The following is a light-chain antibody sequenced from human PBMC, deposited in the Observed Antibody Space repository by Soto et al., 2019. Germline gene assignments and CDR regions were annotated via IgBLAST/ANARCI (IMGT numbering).Light chain of an antibody. J-gene: IGKJ2*01. CDR3: QHSYNTPYT. V-gene: IGKV1-39*01. CDR2: AAS. CDR1: QSISSY. Sequence: DIQMTQSPSSLSASVGDRFTITCRASQSISSYLNWYQQKPGKAPKLLIYAASNLQSGVPSRFSGSGSGTDFTLTISSLQPEDFATYYCQHSYNTPYTFGQGTKLEIK.